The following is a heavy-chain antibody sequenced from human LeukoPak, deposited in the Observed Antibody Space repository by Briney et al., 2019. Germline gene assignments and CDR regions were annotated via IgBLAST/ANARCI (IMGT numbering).Heavy chain of an antibody. V-gene: IGHV3-48*03. J-gene: IGHJ4*02. CDR1: GFTFSSYE. D-gene: IGHD1-26*01. Sequence: PGGSLRLSCAASGFTFSSYEMNWVRQAPGKGLEWVSYISSSGSTIYYADSVKGRFTISRDNAKNSLYLQMNSLRAEDMALYYCAKEAGGATGSFDYWGQGTLVTVSS. CDR2: ISSSGSTI. CDR3: AKEAGGATGSFDY.